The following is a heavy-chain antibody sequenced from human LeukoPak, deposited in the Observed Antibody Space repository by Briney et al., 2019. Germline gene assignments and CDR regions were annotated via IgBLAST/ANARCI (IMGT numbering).Heavy chain of an antibody. J-gene: IGHJ3*02. CDR1: GFTFSS. D-gene: IGHD3-3*01. CDR2: ISSGSGTI. Sequence: GGSLRLSCAASGFTFSSMNWVRQAPGKGLEYVSYISSGSGTIYYADSVKGRFTISRDNAKNSLYLQMNSLSAEDTAVYYCAKASQVFGVVRNAFDIWGQGTMVTVSS. V-gene: IGHV3-48*04. CDR3: AKASQVFGVVRNAFDI.